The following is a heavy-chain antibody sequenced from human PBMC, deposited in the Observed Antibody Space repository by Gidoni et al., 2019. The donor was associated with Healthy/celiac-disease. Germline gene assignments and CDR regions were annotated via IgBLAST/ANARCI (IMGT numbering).Heavy chain of an antibody. CDR3: AKDGVGGALCDY. CDR2: ISYDGSNQ. D-gene: IGHD3-10*01. CDR1: GFTCSSYG. V-gene: IGHV3-30*18. Sequence: QVQLLESGVGLVQPSRSLRLSCAASGFTCSSYGMHWFRQAPGKGLEWVAVISYDGSNQYPADSGQVRFSISRYNSQYSLYLQMNSPTAEDAAFYYCAKDGVGGALCDYWGQGTLVTVSS. J-gene: IGHJ4*02.